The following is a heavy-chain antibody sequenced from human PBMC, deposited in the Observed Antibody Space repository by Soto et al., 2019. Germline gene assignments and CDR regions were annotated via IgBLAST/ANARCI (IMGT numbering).Heavy chain of an antibody. CDR1: GFTFSSYG. CDR2: IWYDGSNK. CDR3: ARDVPQQQLVS. D-gene: IGHD6-13*01. Sequence: QVQLVESGGGVVQPGRSLRLSCVASGFTFSSYGMHWVRQAPGKGLEWVAVIWYDGSNKYYADSVKGRFTISRDNSKNTLYLQMNSLRAEDTAVYYCARDVPQQQLVSWGQGTLVTVSS. V-gene: IGHV3-33*01. J-gene: IGHJ4*02.